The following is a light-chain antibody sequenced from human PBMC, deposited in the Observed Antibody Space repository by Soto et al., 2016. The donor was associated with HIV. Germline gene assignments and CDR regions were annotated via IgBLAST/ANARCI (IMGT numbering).Light chain of an antibody. CDR2: KAS. CDR1: QSISTW. J-gene: IGKJ2*01. Sequence: DIQMTQSPSTLSASVGDRVTITCRASQSISTWLAWYQQKPGKAPNLLIYKASTLESGVPSRFSGSGSGTEFTLTISSLQPDDFATYYCQKYNSYSTYTFGQGTNGGDQT. V-gene: IGKV1-5*03. CDR3: QKYNSYSTYT.